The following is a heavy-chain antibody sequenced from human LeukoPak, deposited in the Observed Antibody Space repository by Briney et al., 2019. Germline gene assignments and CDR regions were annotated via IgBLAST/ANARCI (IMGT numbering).Heavy chain of an antibody. D-gene: IGHD3-3*01. CDR1: GFSFSSYG. Sequence: GGSLRLSCAASGFSFSSYGMHWVRQAPGKGLEWVAFIRYDGSNKYYADSVKGRFTISRDNSKNTLYLQMNSLRAEDTAVYYCAKDEKKADFWSGSDYCGPFDYWGQGTLVTVSS. J-gene: IGHJ4*02. CDR2: IRYDGSNK. V-gene: IGHV3-30*02. CDR3: AKDEKKADFWSGSDYCGPFDY.